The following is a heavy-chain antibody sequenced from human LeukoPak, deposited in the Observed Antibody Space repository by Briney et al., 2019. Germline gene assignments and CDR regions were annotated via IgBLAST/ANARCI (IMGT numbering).Heavy chain of an antibody. V-gene: IGHV1-2*02. CDR1: GYTFTGYY. J-gene: IGHJ4*02. Sequence: ASVKVSCKASGYTFTGYYMHWVRQAPGQGLEWMGWINPNSGGTNYAQKFQGGVTMTRDTSISTAYMELSRLRSDDTAVYYCARDYSRGTAVSGPIYFDYWGQGTLVTVSS. CDR3: ARDYSRGTAVSGPIYFDY. D-gene: IGHD1-14*01. CDR2: INPNSGGT.